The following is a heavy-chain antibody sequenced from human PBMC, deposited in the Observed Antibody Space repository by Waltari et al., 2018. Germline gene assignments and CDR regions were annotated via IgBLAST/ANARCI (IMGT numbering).Heavy chain of an antibody. V-gene: IGHV1-8*03. J-gene: IGHJ4*02. D-gene: IGHD2-2*01. CDR2: MNPNSGTT. CDR1: GYTFAPYD. Sequence: QVQLVQSGAELKEPGASVTVSCPASGYTFAPYDINRGRQATGQGLEYMGWMNPNSGTTGYAQKFQGRLTFTGDTSRNTAYLELSSLTSDDTAVYYCASEPFYARWGQGTLVTVSS. CDR3: ASEPFYAR.